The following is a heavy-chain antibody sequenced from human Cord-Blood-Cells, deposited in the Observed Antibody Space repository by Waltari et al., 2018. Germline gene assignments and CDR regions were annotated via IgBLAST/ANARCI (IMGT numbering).Heavy chain of an antibody. Sequence: QVQLVESGGGVVQPGRSLRLSCAASGFTFSSYGMHWVRKAAGKGLEWVAVIWYDGSNKYYADSVKGRFTISRDKSKNTLYLQMNSLRAEDTAVYYCARDRGIAVAGTDFDYWGQGTLVTVSS. J-gene: IGHJ4*02. CDR1: GFTFSSYG. CDR3: ARDRGIAVAGTDFDY. D-gene: IGHD6-19*01. CDR2: IWYDGSNK. V-gene: IGHV3-33*01.